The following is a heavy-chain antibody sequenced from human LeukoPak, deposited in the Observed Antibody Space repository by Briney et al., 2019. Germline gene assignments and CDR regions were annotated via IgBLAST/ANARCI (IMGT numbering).Heavy chain of an antibody. CDR3: ASTPSYYDSSGYGPQPFDY. D-gene: IGHD3-22*01. V-gene: IGHV4-4*02. CDR2: IYHSGST. J-gene: IGHJ4*02. CDR1: GGSISSSNW. Sequence: SETLSLTCTVSGGSISSSNWWSWVRQPPGKGLEWIGEIYHSGSTNYNPSLKSRVTISVDKSKNQFSLKLSSVTAADTAVYYCASTPSYYDSSGYGPQPFDYWGQGTLVTVSS.